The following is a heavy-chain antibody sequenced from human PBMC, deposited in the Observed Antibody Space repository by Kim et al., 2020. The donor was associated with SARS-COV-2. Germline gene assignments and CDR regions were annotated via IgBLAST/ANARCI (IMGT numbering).Heavy chain of an antibody. CDR2: IYYSGST. J-gene: IGHJ4*02. Sequence: SETLSLTCTVSGGSISSSSYYWGWIRQPPGKGLEWIGSIYYSGSTYYNPSLKSRVTISVDTSKNQFSLKLSSVTAADTAVYYCARASGSYSSRFDYWGQGTLVTVSS. CDR3: ARASGSYSSRFDY. CDR1: GGSISSSSYY. D-gene: IGHD1-26*01. V-gene: IGHV4-39*07.